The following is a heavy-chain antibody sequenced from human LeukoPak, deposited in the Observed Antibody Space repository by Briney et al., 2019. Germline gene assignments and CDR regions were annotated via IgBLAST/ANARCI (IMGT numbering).Heavy chain of an antibody. D-gene: IGHD3-16*02. Sequence: GGSLRLSCAASGFTFSSYAMSWVRQAPGKGLEWVSAMSGSGGSTYYADSVKGRFTISRDNSKNTLYLQMNSLRAEDTAVYYCAKSPDYDYVWGSYRYFDYWGQGTLVTVSS. CDR3: AKSPDYDYVWGSYRYFDY. CDR2: MSGSGGST. CDR1: GFTFSSYA. V-gene: IGHV3-23*01. J-gene: IGHJ4*02.